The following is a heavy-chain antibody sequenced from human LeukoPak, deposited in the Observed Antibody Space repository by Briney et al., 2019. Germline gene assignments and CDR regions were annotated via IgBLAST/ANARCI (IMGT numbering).Heavy chain of an antibody. CDR2: IYYSGHT. D-gene: IGHD6-13*01. Sequence: SETLSLTCSVSGGSISSSSYYWGWVRQPPGKGLEWIGSIYYSGHTYYNPSLESRVTISEDTSKNQFSLKLSSVTAADTAVYYCARRDAAAGRRIDYWGQGTLVTVSS. V-gene: IGHV4-39*01. CDR1: GGSISSSSYY. CDR3: ARRDAAAGRRIDY. J-gene: IGHJ4*02.